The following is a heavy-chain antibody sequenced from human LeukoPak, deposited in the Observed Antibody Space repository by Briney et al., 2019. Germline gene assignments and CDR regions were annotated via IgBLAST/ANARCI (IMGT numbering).Heavy chain of an antibody. CDR1: GLIFTNAW. Sequence: PGGSLRLSCAASGLIFTNAWMTWVRQAPGKGLEWAGRTKSKADGGTTDYAAPVNGRFTISRDDSKNTVYLQMNSLKTEDTGVYYCARGVRIAVAGYIDYWGQGTLVIVSS. CDR2: TKSKADGGTT. V-gene: IGHV3-15*01. J-gene: IGHJ4*02. D-gene: IGHD6-19*01. CDR3: ARGVRIAVAGYIDY.